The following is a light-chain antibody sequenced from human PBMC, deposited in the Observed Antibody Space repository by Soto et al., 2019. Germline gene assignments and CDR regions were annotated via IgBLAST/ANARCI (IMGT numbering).Light chain of an antibody. Sequence: DIQMTQSPSSXSASVGDRVTITCQASQYISTYLNWYQHKSGKAPKLLIYDTSNLQAGVPSRFSGSGSGTDFTFTISSLQPEDIGTYYCQKYDNLFTFGPGTKVDTK. J-gene: IGKJ3*01. CDR3: QKYDNLFT. CDR1: QYISTY. CDR2: DTS. V-gene: IGKV1-33*01.